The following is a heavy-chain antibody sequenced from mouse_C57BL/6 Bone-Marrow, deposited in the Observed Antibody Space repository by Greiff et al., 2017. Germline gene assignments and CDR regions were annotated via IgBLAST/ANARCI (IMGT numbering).Heavy chain of an antibody. J-gene: IGHJ3*01. CDR2: IFPGSGST. V-gene: IGHV1-75*01. CDR1: GYTFTDYY. Sequence: VQLQQSGPELVKPGASVTISCKASGYTFTDYYINWVKQRPGQGLEWIGWIFPGSGSTYYNEKFKGKATLTVDKSSSTAYMLLSSLTSEDSAVYFCARWERYYGSSHFAWFAYWGQGTLVTVSA. CDR3: ARWERYYGSSHFAWFAY. D-gene: IGHD1-1*01.